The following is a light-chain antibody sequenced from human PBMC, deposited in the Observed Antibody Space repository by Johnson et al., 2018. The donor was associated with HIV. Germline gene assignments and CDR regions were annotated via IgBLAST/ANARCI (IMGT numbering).Light chain of an antibody. J-gene: IGLJ1*01. CDR1: SSNIGNNY. V-gene: IGLV1-51*01. CDR3: GTWDSSLRAYV. CDR2: DNN. Sequence: QSVLTQPPSVSAAPGQKVSISCSGSSSNIGNNYVSWYQQLSGTAPKLLIYDNNKRPSGIPDRFSGSKSGTSATLGIPGLRTGDEAGYYCGTWDSSLRAYVFGTGTKVTVL.